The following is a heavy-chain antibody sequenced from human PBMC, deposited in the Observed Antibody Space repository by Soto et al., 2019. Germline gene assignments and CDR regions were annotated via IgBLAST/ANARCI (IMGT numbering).Heavy chain of an antibody. D-gene: IGHD5-12*01. V-gene: IGHV3-30*18. J-gene: IGHJ4*02. CDR2: ISYDGSNK. Sequence: QVQLVESGGGVVQPGRSLRLSCAASGFTFSSYGMHWVRQAPGKGLEWVAVISYDGSNKYYADSVKGRFTISRDNSKNTLYLQMNSLRAEDTAVYYCAKDEGGYSGYDFNWSFDYWGQGTLVTVSS. CDR3: AKDEGGYSGYDFNWSFDY. CDR1: GFTFSSYG.